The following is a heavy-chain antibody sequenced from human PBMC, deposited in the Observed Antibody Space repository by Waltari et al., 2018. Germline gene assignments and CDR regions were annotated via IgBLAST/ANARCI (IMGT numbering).Heavy chain of an antibody. V-gene: IGHV4-59*08. CDR3: ARSYFYDNSGYYDY. CDR2: IDHRGTT. CDR1: GSTFRNNY. D-gene: IGHD3-22*01. Sequence: QVRLQESGPGLVMPSETLSLTCTLAGSTFRNNYWSWIRQSPGKGLEWIGFIDHRGTTKYNPSLKSRVTISLDTSNNQFSLELRSVTAADTAVYFCARSYFYDNSGYYDYWGQGTLVTVSS. J-gene: IGHJ4*02.